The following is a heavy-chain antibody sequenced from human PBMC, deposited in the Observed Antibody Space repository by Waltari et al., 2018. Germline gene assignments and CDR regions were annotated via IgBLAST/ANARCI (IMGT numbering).Heavy chain of an antibody. V-gene: IGHV3-74*01. CDR1: GFSFTSYW. Sequence: EVQLVESGGALVQPGGSLRLSCEGSGFSFTSYWRHWVRQVPGKGLVWVARSSSDGTTTEYADALKGRCTISRDNAKNTLYLQMTSLRGEDTAVYHCARNFLTTGGRSLDSWGQGTLVTVS. CDR2: SSSDGTTT. D-gene: IGHD2-15*01. J-gene: IGHJ4*02. CDR3: ARNFLTTGGRSLDS.